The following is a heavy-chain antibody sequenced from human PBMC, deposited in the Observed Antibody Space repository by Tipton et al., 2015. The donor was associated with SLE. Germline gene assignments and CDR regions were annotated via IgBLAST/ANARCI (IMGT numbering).Heavy chain of an antibody. D-gene: IGHD7-27*01. J-gene: IGHJ4*02. V-gene: IGHV4-39*07. CDR1: GDTIDGNTYF. CDR3: ARLTPWGYDY. CDR2: ISYSGAT. Sequence: LRLSCTVSGDTIDGNTYFWDWIRQPPRKGLMLIGSISYSGATSYNPSLKSRVTISVDTSKNHFSLSLISVTAADTAVYYCARLTPWGYDYWGPGMLVTVSS.